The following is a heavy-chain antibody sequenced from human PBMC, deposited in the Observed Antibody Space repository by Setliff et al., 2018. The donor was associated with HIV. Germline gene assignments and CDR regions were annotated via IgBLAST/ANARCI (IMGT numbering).Heavy chain of an antibody. Sequence: GGSLRLSCAASGFTFSNAYMSWVRQAPGKGLEWIGRIKRKTDGSATSYADSVKGRFTISRDNAKNTLYLQMNSLGAEDTAVYYCARVGGYNKFDYWGQGTLVTVSS. D-gene: IGHD5-12*01. CDR3: ARVGGYNKFDY. CDR2: IKRKTDGSAT. CDR1: GFTFSNAY. V-gene: IGHV3-74*01. J-gene: IGHJ4*02.